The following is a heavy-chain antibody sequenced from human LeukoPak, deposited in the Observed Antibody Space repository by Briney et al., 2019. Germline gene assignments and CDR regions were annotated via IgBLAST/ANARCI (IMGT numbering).Heavy chain of an antibody. D-gene: IGHD1-26*01. CDR2: ISYSGSP. V-gene: IGHV4-59*01. CDR3: ARETRLHSGSYSNDAFDN. CDR1: GGSISSYY. J-gene: IGHJ3*02. Sequence: SPTLSLTLTVSGGSISSYYWSWIRQPPGKRQNWNGDISYSGSPDYNPPLRIRVIISLQMSTNQYSLRMASVTAADTAVYYCARETRLHSGSYSNDAFDNWRQGTMVTVS.